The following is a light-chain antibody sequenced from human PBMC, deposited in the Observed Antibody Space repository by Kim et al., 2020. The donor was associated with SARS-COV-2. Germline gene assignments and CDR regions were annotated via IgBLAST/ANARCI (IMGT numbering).Light chain of an antibody. CDR2: RNS. J-gene: IGLJ2*01. Sequence: QSVLTQPPSVSGAPGQRVTISCTGSSSNIGAGYDVHWYQQLPGTAPKLLIYRNSNRPSGVPDRFSGSKSGTSASLAITGLQAEDEADYYCQSYDSSLSVVVFGGGTQLTVL. CDR3: QSYDSSLSVVV. V-gene: IGLV1-40*01. CDR1: SSNIGAGYD.